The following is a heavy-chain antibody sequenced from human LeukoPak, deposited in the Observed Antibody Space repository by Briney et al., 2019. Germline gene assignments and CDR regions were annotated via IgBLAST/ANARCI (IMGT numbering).Heavy chain of an antibody. CDR1: GYTFTGYY. V-gene: IGHV1-2*02. CDR2: NKPKSGGT. CDR3: ARDLVGYCSSTSCSPRPQNWFDP. J-gene: IGHJ5*02. D-gene: IGHD2-2*01. Sequence: ASVKVSSKASGYTFTGYYMHWVRQAPGQGLEWMGWNKPKSGGTNYAQKFQGRVTMTRDTSISTAYMELSRLRSDDTAVYYCARDLVGYCSSTSCSPRPQNWFDPWGQGTLVTVSS.